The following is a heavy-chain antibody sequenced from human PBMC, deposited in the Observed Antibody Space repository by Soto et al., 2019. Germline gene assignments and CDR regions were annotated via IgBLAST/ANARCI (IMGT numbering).Heavy chain of an antibody. J-gene: IGHJ5*02. Sequence: GTSLWIACKGSACTFSSYTISCVRQSPGQGLEWMGRIIPILGIANYAQKFQGRVTITADKSTSTAYMELSSLRSEDTAVYYCAREGSKTPRNYYDSSGYSYHTPWRQGTLVTVSS. CDR1: ACTFSSYT. CDR2: IIPILGIA. V-gene: IGHV1-69*04. CDR3: AREGSKTPRNYYDSSGYSYHTP. D-gene: IGHD3-22*01.